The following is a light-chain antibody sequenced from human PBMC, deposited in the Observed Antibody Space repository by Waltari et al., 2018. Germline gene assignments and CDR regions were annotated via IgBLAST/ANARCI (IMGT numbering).Light chain of an antibody. Sequence: DIQLTQSPSFLSASVGDRVTITCRASQGISSYLAWYQQKPGKAPKLLIYAASTLQSGVQSRFSGSGSGTAFTLTITSLQPEDFATYYCQQLNSYPPYTFGQGTKLEIK. CDR2: AAS. V-gene: IGKV1-9*01. CDR3: QQLNSYPPYT. J-gene: IGKJ2*01. CDR1: QGISSY.